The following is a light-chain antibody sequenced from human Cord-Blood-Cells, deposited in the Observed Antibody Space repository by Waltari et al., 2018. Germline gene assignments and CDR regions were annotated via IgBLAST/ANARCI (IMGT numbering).Light chain of an antibody. CDR1: QRTSSY. CDR3: QQNYSTPDT. CDR2: AAS. Sequence: SQMTQSPSSLSASVGVRVTITCRAIQRTSSYVNWYQQKPGKAPSLLIYAASSLRTGVPSRFSGSGSGTDFTLTISSLQPEDFAAYYCQQNYSTPDTFGQGTKLEIK. J-gene: IGKJ2*01. V-gene: IGKV1-39*01.